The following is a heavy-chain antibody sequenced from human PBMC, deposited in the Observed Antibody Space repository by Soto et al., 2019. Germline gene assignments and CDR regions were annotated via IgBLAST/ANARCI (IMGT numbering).Heavy chain of an antibody. V-gene: IGHV2-5*02. CDR2: IYWDDDK. J-gene: IGHJ4*01. CDR3: AHIVVAGIGSYFDY. D-gene: IGHD6-19*01. CDR1: GFSLSSTRMA. Sequence: QITLKESGPTLVKPTQTLTLTCTFSGFSLSSTRMAVGWIRQPPGKALEWLALIYWDDDKRYSPILKSMLTTTQDTTKNQVENTVSDMVPAERDKYYCAHIVVAGIGSYFDYWGEGTLVTVSS.